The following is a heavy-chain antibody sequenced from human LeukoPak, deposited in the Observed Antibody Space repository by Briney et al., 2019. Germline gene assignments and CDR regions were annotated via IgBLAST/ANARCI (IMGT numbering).Heavy chain of an antibody. V-gene: IGHV4-34*01. D-gene: IGHD5-18*01. J-gene: IGHJ4*02. CDR3: ARVRGYSRRKSLDS. Sequence: SETLSLTCAVYGGSFSGYYWSWIRQPPGKGLEWIGEINHSGSTNYNPSLKSRVTISVDTSKNQFSLKLSSVTAADTAVYYCARVRGYSRRKSLDSWGQGTLVTVSS. CDR1: GGSFSGYY. CDR2: INHSGST.